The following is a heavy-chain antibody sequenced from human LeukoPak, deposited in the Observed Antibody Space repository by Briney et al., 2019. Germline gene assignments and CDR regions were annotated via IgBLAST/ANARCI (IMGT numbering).Heavy chain of an antibody. CDR2: IWYDGSNK. V-gene: IGHV3-33*06. D-gene: IGHD2-15*01. CDR1: GFTFSSYG. J-gene: IGHJ4*02. Sequence: GSLRLSCAASGFTFSSYGMHWVRQAPGKGLEWVAVIWYDGSNKYYADSVKGRITISRDNSKNTLYLQMNSLRAEDTAVYYCAKDRSPSSGGNFDYWGQGTLVTVSS. CDR3: AKDRSPSSGGNFDY.